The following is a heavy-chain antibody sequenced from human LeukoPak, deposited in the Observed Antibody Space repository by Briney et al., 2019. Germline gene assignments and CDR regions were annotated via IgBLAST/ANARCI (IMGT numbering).Heavy chain of an antibody. V-gene: IGHV1-46*01. D-gene: IGHD5-24*01. CDR1: GYIFTNYY. CDR3: AREMVSYRDGYNSIDY. Sequence: ASVKVSCKASGYIFTNYYMNWVRQAPGQGLEWMGIINPSGSSTTYAQKFQGRVTMTRDTSTSTVYMELSSLRSEDTAAYYCAREMVSYRDGYNSIDYWGQGTLVTVSS. CDR2: INPSGSST. J-gene: IGHJ4*02.